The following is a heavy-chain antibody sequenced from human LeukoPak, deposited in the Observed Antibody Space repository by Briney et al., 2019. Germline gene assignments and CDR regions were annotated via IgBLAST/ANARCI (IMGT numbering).Heavy chain of an antibody. Sequence: ASVKVSCKASGGTFSSYAISWVRQAPGQGLEWMGWISAYNGNTNYAQKLQGRVTMTTDTSTSTAYMELRSLRSDDTAVYYCARAHRGATYYFDYWGQGTLVTVSS. D-gene: IGHD1-26*01. J-gene: IGHJ4*02. V-gene: IGHV1-18*01. CDR3: ARAHRGATYYFDY. CDR2: ISAYNGNT. CDR1: GGTFSSYA.